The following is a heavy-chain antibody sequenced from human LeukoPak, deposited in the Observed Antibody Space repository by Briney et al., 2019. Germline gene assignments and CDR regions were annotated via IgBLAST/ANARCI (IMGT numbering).Heavy chain of an antibody. CDR2: IHYSGST. V-gene: IGHV4-34*01. CDR1: GGSFSGYY. CDR3: ARLLHDSRGYYYFDY. J-gene: IGHJ4*02. D-gene: IGHD3-22*01. Sequence: PSETLSLTCAVYGGSFSGYYWGWIRQPPGKGLEWMGSIHYSGSTYNNPSLKSRVTMSVDTSKSQFSLKVSSVTAADTAVYYCARLLHDSRGYYYFDYWGQGTLVIVSS.